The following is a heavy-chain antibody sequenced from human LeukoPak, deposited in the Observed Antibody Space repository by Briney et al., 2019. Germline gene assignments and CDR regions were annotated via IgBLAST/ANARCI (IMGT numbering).Heavy chain of an antibody. CDR3: ARDSRDMITFGGVIVTDDAFDI. D-gene: IGHD3-16*02. CDR1: GGTFSSYA. J-gene: IGHJ3*02. V-gene: IGHV1-69*04. Sequence: SVKVSCKASGGTFSSYAISWVRQAPGQGLEWMGRIIPILGIANYAQRFQGRVTITADKSTSTAYMELSSLRSEDTAVYYCARDSRDMITFGGVIVTDDAFDIWGQGTMVTVSS. CDR2: IIPILGIA.